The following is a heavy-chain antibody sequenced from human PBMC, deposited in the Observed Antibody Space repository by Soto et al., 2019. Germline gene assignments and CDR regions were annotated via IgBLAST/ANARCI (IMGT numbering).Heavy chain of an antibody. CDR3: ARDGGCSCGSCYSDFDY. Sequence: GASVKVSRKASGYTFTSYVISWVRQAPGQGLEWMGWISAYNGNTNYAQKLQGRVTMTTDTSTSTAYMELRSLRSDDTAVYYCARDGGCSCGSCYSDFDYWGQGTLVTVSS. J-gene: IGHJ4*02. D-gene: IGHD2-15*01. CDR2: ISAYNGNT. CDR1: GYTFTSYV. V-gene: IGHV1-18*01.